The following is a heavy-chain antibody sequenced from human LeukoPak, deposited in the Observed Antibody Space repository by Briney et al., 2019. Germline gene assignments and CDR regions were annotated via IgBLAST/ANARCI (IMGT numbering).Heavy chain of an antibody. Sequence: GGSLRLSCAASGFTFSSYAMSWVRQAPGKGLEWVSAISGSGGSTYYADSVKGRFTISRDNAKNSLYLQMNSLRAEDTAVYYCARDASDYGDYRFDYWGQGTLVTVSS. J-gene: IGHJ4*02. D-gene: IGHD4-17*01. CDR3: ARDASDYGDYRFDY. V-gene: IGHV3-23*01. CDR2: ISGSGGST. CDR1: GFTFSSYA.